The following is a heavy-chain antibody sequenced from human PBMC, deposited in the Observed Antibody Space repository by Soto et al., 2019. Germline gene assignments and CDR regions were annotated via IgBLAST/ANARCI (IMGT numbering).Heavy chain of an antibody. CDR2: IYSGGST. Sequence: EVQLVESGGGLVQPGGSLRLSCAASGFTVSSNYMSWVRQAPGKGLEWVSVIYSGGSTYYADSVKGRFTISRDNSKNTLYLQMNSLRAEDTTVYYCASQYCSGGSCYPRYYYYYMDVWGKGTTVTVSS. D-gene: IGHD2-15*01. J-gene: IGHJ6*03. CDR3: ASQYCSGGSCYPRYYYYYMDV. V-gene: IGHV3-66*04. CDR1: GFTVSSNY.